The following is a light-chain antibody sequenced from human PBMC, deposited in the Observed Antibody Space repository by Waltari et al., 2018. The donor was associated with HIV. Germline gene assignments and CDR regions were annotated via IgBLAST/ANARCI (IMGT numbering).Light chain of an antibody. CDR1: QSVNSN. V-gene: IGKV3-15*01. CDR2: GAS. Sequence: EIVMRQSPATLSVSPGDRPTLSCRASQSVNSNLAWYQQKPGQAPRLLIYGASTRATGIPARFSGSGSGTEFTLTISSLQSEDFAVYYCQQYNNWPRTFGQGTKVEIK. CDR3: QQYNNWPRT. J-gene: IGKJ1*01.